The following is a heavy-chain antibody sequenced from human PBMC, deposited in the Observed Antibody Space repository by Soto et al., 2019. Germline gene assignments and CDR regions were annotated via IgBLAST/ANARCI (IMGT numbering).Heavy chain of an antibody. Sequence: GESLKISCQGSGYSFTSNWIGWVRQMPGKGLEWMGIINPADSDIKYSPSFQGQVTISADKSIGTAYLQWSSLKASDTAMYYCARHQRDDASRKIDCWGQGTLFTVSS. CDR3: ARHQRDDASRKIDC. CDR2: INPADSDI. D-gene: IGHD3-16*01. V-gene: IGHV5-51*01. CDR1: GYSFTSNW. J-gene: IGHJ4*02.